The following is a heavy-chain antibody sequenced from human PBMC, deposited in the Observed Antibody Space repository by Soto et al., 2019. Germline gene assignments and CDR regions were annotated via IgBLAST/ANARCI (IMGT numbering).Heavy chain of an antibody. CDR3: AGSGYYHNSGMDV. V-gene: IGHV4-30-2*01. Sequence: PSGSLSLTCTVSGGSIRTDCWDWVRQAPGKGLEGIGYIVHSGSTYYTPSLKSRVTISVDRSKNQFSLKLSSVTAADTAVYYCAGSGYYHNSGMDVWGQGTTVTVSS. CDR1: GGSIRTDC. D-gene: IGHD3-22*01. CDR2: IVHSGST. J-gene: IGHJ6*02.